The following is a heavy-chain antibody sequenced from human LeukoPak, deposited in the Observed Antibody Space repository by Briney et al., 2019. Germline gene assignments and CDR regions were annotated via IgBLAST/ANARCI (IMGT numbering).Heavy chain of an antibody. CDR2: IRYDRSNK. Sequence: GGSLRLSCAASGFTFSSYGMHWVRQAPGKGLEWVAFIRYDRSNKYYADSVKGRFTISRDNSKNTLYLQMNSLRAEDTAVYYCAKDVKYYYDSSGYYKRDYWGQGTLVTVSS. J-gene: IGHJ4*02. V-gene: IGHV3-30*02. D-gene: IGHD3-22*01. CDR3: AKDVKYYYDSSGYYKRDY. CDR1: GFTFSSYG.